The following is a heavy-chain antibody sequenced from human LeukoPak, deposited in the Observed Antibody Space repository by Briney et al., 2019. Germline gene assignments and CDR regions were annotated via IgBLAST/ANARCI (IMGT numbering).Heavy chain of an antibody. J-gene: IGHJ6*03. CDR2: IKSKTDGGTT. CDR1: GFTFSNAW. CDR3: TLRYSSGWGIPKTYYYYMDV. Sequence: GSLRLSCAVSGFTFSNAWMSWVRQAPGKGLEWVGRIKSKTDGGTTDYAAPVKGRFTISRDDSKNTLYLQMNSLKTEDTAVYYCTLRYSSGWGIPKTYYYYMDVWGKGTTVTVSS. D-gene: IGHD6-19*01. V-gene: IGHV3-15*01.